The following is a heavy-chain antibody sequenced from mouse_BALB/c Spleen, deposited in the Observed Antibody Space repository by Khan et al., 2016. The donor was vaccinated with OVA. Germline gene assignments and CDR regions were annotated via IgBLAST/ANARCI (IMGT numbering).Heavy chain of an antibody. CDR2: INTYTGEP. D-gene: IGHD1-3*01. Sequence: QIQLVQSGPELKKPGETVKISCKASEYTFTNYRMNWMKQAPGKGLKWMGWINTYTGEPTYADDFKGRFAFSLETSASTAYLQINSLKNEDMATYFCARETSYWYFDVWGAGTTVTVSS. J-gene: IGHJ1*01. CDR1: EYTFTNYR. V-gene: IGHV9-1*02. CDR3: ARETSYWYFDV.